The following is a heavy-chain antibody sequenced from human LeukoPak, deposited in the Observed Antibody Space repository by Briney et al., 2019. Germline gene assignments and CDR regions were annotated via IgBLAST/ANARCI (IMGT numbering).Heavy chain of an antibody. J-gene: IGHJ6*02. D-gene: IGHD2-15*01. Sequence: PSETLSLTCAVYGGSFSGYYWSWIRQPPGKGLEWIGEINHSGSTNYNPSLKSRVTISVDTSKNQFSLKLSSVTAADTAVYYCARGRGYYYYYGMDVRGQGTTVTVSS. CDR2: INHSGST. CDR1: GGSFSGYY. CDR3: ARGRGYYYYYGMDV. V-gene: IGHV4-34*01.